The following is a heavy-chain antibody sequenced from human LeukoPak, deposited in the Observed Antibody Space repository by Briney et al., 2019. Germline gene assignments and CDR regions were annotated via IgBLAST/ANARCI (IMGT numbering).Heavy chain of an antibody. CDR1: GFTFSNYA. V-gene: IGHV3-23*01. CDR2: ISSSGGTT. CDR3: ARDKDLVRGVSNWFDP. J-gene: IGHJ5*02. Sequence: PGGSLRLSCAASGFTFSNYAMTWVRQAPGKGLEWVSAISSSGGTTYYADSVKGRFTISRDNSKNTLYLQMNSLRAEDTAVYYCARDKDLVRGVSNWFDPWGQGTLVTVSS. D-gene: IGHD3-10*01.